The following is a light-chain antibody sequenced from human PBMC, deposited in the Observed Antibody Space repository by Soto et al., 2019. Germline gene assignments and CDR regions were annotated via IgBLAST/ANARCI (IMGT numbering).Light chain of an antibody. CDR3: ASYTSSSTSVI. V-gene: IGLV2-14*01. Sequence: QSALTQPASVSGSPGQSITISCTGTSSDVGGYKYVSWYQQHPDKAPKLIIFEVSNRPSGISSRFSGSKSGNTASLTISGLQAEDDADYSCASYTSSSTSVIFGRGTKVTVL. CDR2: EVS. CDR1: SSDVGGYKY. J-gene: IGLJ2*01.